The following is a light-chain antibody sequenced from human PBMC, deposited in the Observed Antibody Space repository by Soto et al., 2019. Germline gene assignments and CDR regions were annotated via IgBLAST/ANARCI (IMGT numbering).Light chain of an antibody. V-gene: IGLV2-14*02. CDR3: GTWDNSLNFARV. CDR2: DNN. CDR1: SSDIGTYNL. Sequence: QSALTQPASVSGSPGQSITISCTGTSSDIGTYNLVSWYQHYPGKAPKLMIYDNNKRPSGIPDRFSGSKSGTSATLDITGLQTGDEADYHCGTWDNSLNFARVFGGGTKVTVL. J-gene: IGLJ3*02.